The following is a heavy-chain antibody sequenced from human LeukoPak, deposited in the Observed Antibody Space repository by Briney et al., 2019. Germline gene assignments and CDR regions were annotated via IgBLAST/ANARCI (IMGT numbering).Heavy chain of an antibody. V-gene: IGHV4-34*01. CDR3: ARGVYSGSPRYFDY. CDR2: INHSGST. D-gene: IGHD6-6*01. J-gene: IGHJ4*02. CDR1: GGSFSGYY. Sequence: SETLSLTCAVYGGSFSGYYWSWIRQPPGKGLEWIGEINHSGSTNYNPSLKSRVTISVDTSKNQFSLKLSSVTAADTAVYYCARGVYSGSPRYFDYWGQGTLVTVSS.